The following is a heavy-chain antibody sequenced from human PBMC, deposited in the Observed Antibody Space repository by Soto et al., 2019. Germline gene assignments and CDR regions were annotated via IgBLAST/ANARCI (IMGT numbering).Heavy chain of an antibody. J-gene: IGHJ6*02. D-gene: IGHD6-19*01. CDR3: AKDPSSGWDYYYGMDV. CDR1: GGSISSNNYY. Sequence: SETLSLTCTVSGGSISSNNYYWGWIRQPPEKGLEWIGSIYYSGDTIYYADSVKGRFTISRDNSKNTLYLQMNSLRAEDTAVYYCAKDPSSGWDYYYGMDVWGQGTTVTVSS. CDR2: IYYSGDTI. V-gene: IGHV4-39*02.